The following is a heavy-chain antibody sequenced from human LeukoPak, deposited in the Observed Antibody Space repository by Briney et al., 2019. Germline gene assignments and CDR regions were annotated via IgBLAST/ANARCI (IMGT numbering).Heavy chain of an antibody. Sequence: ASVKVSCKASGGTFSSYAISWVRQAPGQGLEWMGWINTNTGNPTYAQGFTGRFVFSLDTSVSTAYLQISSLKAEDTAVYYCARGGCSGGSCYDPGAYYFDYWGQGTLVTVSS. J-gene: IGHJ4*02. CDR3: ARGGCSGGSCYDPGAYYFDY. V-gene: IGHV7-4-1*02. CDR2: INTNTGNP. D-gene: IGHD2-15*01. CDR1: GGTFSSYA.